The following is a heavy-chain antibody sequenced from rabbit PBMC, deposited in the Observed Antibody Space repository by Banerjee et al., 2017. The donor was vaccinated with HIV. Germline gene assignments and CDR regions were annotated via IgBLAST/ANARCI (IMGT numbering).Heavy chain of an antibody. V-gene: IGHV1S7*01. Sequence: QLKESGGGLVQPGGSLKLSCKASGFDFSNYYVSWVRQAPGKGLEWIGYINPVFGSTYYASWVNGRFTISSHDAQNTLYLQLNSLTAADTATYFCARGGYAGYAGYDYVWDLWGPGTLVTVS. J-gene: IGHJ4*01. CDR3: ARGGYAGYAGYDYVWDL. CDR2: INPVFGST. D-gene: IGHD6-1*01. CDR1: GFDFSNYY.